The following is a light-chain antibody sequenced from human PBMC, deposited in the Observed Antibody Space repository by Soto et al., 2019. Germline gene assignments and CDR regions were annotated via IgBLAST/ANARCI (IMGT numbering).Light chain of an antibody. CDR3: QQYDNLPLT. CDR1: QDISNY. Sequence: EIQMTQSPSSLSASVGDRVTITCQASQDISNYLNWYQQKPGKAPKLLIYDTSNLETGVPSRFSGSGSGTDFTFTISRLQPEDIATYYCQQYDNLPLTFGGGTKVDIK. CDR2: DTS. V-gene: IGKV1-33*01. J-gene: IGKJ4*01.